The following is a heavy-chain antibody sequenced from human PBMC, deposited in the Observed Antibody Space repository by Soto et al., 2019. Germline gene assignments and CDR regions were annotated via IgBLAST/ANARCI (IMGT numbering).Heavy chain of an antibody. CDR1: GLTFSTYA. V-gene: IGHV3-30-3*01. J-gene: IGHJ6*02. Sequence: GGSLRLSCAASGLTFSTYAMHWVHQAPGKGLEWVAVISYDGSNKYYADSVKGRFTISRDNSKNTLYVQMNSLRAEDTAVYYCARDSYGMDVWGQGTTVTVSS. CDR2: ISYDGSNK. CDR3: ARDSYGMDV.